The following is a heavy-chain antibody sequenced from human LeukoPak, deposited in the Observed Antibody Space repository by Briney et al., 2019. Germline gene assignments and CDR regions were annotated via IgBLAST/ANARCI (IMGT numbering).Heavy chain of an antibody. CDR1: GFTFSSYA. J-gene: IGHJ6*02. CDR2: ISGSGGST. Sequence: PGGSLRLSCAASGFTFSSYAMSWVRQAPGKGLEWVSAISGSGGSTYYADSVKGRFTISRDNAKNTLYLQMNSLRAEDTAVYYCAKDRRGYNPQPLSMDVWGQGTTVTVSS. V-gene: IGHV3-23*01. D-gene: IGHD5-18*01. CDR3: AKDRRGYNPQPLSMDV.